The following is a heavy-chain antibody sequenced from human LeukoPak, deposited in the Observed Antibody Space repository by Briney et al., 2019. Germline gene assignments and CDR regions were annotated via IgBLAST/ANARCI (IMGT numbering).Heavy chain of an antibody. CDR2: INSDGSST. Sequence: GGSLRLSCAASGFTFSSYWMHWVRQAPGKGLVWVSRINSDGSSTSYAGSVKGRFTISRDNAKNTLYLQMNSLRAEDTAVYYCARESRANNWFDPWGQGTLVTVSS. CDR3: ARESRANNWFDP. V-gene: IGHV3-74*01. D-gene: IGHD3-10*01. CDR1: GFTFSSYW. J-gene: IGHJ5*02.